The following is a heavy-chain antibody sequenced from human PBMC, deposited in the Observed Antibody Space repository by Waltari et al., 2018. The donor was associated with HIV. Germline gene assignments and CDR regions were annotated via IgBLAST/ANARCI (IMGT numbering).Heavy chain of an antibody. Sequence: EVQLVESGGGLVRPGGSLRLSCAASGFTFSKAWMSWVRQAPGKGLEWVGRSKSKTDGGTTDYAAPVKGRFTISRDDSKNTLYLQMNSLKTEDTAVYYCTTGGEDWGQGTLVTVSS. CDR2: SKSKTDGGTT. V-gene: IGHV3-15*01. D-gene: IGHD3-16*01. CDR3: TTGGED. J-gene: IGHJ4*02. CDR1: GFTFSKAW.